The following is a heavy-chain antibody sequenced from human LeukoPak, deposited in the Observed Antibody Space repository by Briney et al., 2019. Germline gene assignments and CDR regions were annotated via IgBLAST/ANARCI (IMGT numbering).Heavy chain of an antibody. Sequence: SETLSLTCTVSGGSISSYYWSWIRQPPGKGLEWIGYIYYSGSTNYNPSLKSRVTISVDTSKNQFSLKLSSVTAADTAVYYCAREGYCSSTSRSPHFDYWGQGTLVTVSS. CDR1: GGSISSYY. V-gene: IGHV4-59*01. D-gene: IGHD2-2*01. CDR2: IYYSGST. J-gene: IGHJ4*02. CDR3: AREGYCSSTSRSPHFDY.